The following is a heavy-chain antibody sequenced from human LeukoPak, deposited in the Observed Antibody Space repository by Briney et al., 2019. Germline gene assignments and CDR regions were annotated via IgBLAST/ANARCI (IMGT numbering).Heavy chain of an antibody. J-gene: IGHJ3*02. CDR2: IKLDGSEQ. V-gene: IGHV3-7*01. Sequence: GGSLRLSCADSGLTISNNWMSWVRQAPGKGLEWVANIKLDGSEQYYVDSVKGRFTISRDNGKNLLYLQMNSLRAEDTAVYYCARSSLLLWFGELGNDAFDIWGQGTMVTVSS. D-gene: IGHD3-10*01. CDR1: GLTISNNW. CDR3: ARSSLLLWFGELGNDAFDI.